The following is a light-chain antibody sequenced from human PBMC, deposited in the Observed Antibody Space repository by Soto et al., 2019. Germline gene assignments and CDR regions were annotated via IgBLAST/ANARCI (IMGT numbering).Light chain of an antibody. CDR3: QSYDSSLSGSDVV. J-gene: IGLJ2*01. CDR2: GNS. V-gene: IGLV1-40*01. CDR1: SSNIGAGYD. Sequence: QSVLTQPPSVSGAPGQRVTISCTGSSSNIGAGYDVHWYQQLPGTAPKLLIYGNSNRPSGVHDRFSGSKSGTSASLAITXXXXXXXXXXXCQSYDSSLSGSDVVFGGGTKLTV.